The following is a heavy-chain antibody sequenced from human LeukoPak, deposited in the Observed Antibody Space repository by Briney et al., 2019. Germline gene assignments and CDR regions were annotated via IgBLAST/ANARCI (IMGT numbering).Heavy chain of an antibody. CDR2: IYYSGST. CDR3: ASGGSYYYYGMDV. J-gene: IGHJ6*02. Sequence: ASETLSLTCTVSGGSISSYYWSWIRQPPGKGLEWIGYIYYSGSTNYNPSLKSRVTISVDTSKNQFSLKLSSVTAADTAVYYCASGGSYYYYGMDVWGQGTTVTVSS. D-gene: IGHD2-15*01. V-gene: IGHV4-59*01. CDR1: GGSISSYY.